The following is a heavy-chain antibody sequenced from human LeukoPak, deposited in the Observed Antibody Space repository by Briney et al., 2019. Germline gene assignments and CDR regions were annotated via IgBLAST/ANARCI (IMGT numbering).Heavy chain of an antibody. J-gene: IGHJ4*02. V-gene: IGHV4-59*12. CDR1: GGSINSYY. Sequence: PSETLSLTCTVSGGSINSYYWSWVRQPPGKGLEWIGYIYYTGSTYYNPSLRSRVSISLDTSKNQFSLKLSSVTAADTAVYYCARDRYGDRGGIFDYWGQGTLVTVSS. CDR3: ARDRYGDRGGIFDY. D-gene: IGHD4-17*01. CDR2: IYYTGST.